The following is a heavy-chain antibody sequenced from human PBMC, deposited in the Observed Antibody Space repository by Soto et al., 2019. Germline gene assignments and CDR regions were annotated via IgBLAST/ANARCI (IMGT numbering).Heavy chain of an antibody. CDR1: GFTFSSYA. J-gene: IGHJ4*02. Sequence: GGSLRLSCAAHGFTFSSYAMHWVRQAPGKGLEWVAVISYDGSNKYYADSVKGRFTISRDNSKNTLYLQMNSLRAEDTAVYYCARDRSLTMIVELDYWGQGTLVTV. CDR3: ARDRSLTMIVELDY. D-gene: IGHD3-22*01. V-gene: IGHV3-30-3*01. CDR2: ISYDGSNK.